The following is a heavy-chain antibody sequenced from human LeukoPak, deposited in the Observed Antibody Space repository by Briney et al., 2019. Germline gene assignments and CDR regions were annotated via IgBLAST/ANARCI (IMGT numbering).Heavy chain of an antibody. CDR2: IKPDGSET. CDR3: ARDGGELWPLDE. J-gene: IGHJ4*02. Sequence: GGSLRLSCAASGFIFSSYAMSWVRQAPGKGLDWVANIKPDGSETNYLDSVKGRFTISRDNARDSLFLEMNNLRVDDTAVYYCARDGGELWPLDEWGQGILVTVSS. V-gene: IGHV3-7*01. D-gene: IGHD3-10*01. CDR1: GFIFSSYA.